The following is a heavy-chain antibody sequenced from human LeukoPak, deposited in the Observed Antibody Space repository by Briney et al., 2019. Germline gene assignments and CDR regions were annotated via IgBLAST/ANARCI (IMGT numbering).Heavy chain of an antibody. CDR3: ARDRRFWSGTEAPGYFDY. D-gene: IGHD3-3*01. J-gene: IGHJ4*02. CDR1: GFTFSSYS. Sequence: GGSLRLSCAASGFTFSSYSMNWVRQAPGKGLEWVSYISSSSSTIYYADSVKGRFTISRDNAKNSLYLQMNSLRAEDTAVYYCARDRRFWSGTEAPGYFDYWGQGTLVTVSS. V-gene: IGHV3-48*01. CDR2: ISSSSSTI.